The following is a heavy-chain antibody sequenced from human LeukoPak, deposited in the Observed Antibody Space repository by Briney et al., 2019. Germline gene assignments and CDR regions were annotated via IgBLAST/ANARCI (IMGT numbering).Heavy chain of an antibody. CDR2: VYYKGHT. CDR1: GGSTSGYF. J-gene: IGHJ3*01. V-gene: IGHV4-59*08. CDR3: ARHMTVTYDAFDL. D-gene: IGHD3-22*01. Sequence: SETLSLTCSVSGGSTSGYFWTWIRQPPGKGPEWIGYVYYKGHTSYSPSLESRVTISVDTSKNQFSLKLNSVTAADTAVYYYARHMTVTYDAFDLWGQGTMVTVS.